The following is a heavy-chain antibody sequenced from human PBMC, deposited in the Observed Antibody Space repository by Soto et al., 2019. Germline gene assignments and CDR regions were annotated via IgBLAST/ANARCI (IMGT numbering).Heavy chain of an antibody. V-gene: IGHV4-31*01. D-gene: IGHD5-18*01. CDR1: GGSISSGGYY. CDR2: IYYSGST. J-gene: IGHJ4*02. CDR3: ARSGYSYGPNPLLY. Sequence: QVQLQESGPGLVKPSQTLSLTCTVSGGSISSGGYYWSWIRQHPGKGLEWIGYIYYSGSTYYNPSLKSPVTISVDTSKNQFSLKLSSVTAADTAVYYCARSGYSYGPNPLLYWGQGTLVTVSS.